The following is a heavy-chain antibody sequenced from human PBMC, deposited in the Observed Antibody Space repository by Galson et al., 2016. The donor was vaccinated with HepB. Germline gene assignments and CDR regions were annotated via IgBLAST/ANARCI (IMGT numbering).Heavy chain of an antibody. Sequence: SLRLSCAASGFTFSRYGMHWVRQAPGKGLEGVAVISYDGGEKNYAASVKGRFTVSRDNPKNTLFLQMNSLRVEDTAVYYCAKLDCGRDCPRDDWGQGTLVTVSS. V-gene: IGHV3-30*19. CDR2: ISYDGGEK. J-gene: IGHJ4*02. D-gene: IGHD2-21*02. CDR1: GFTFSRYG. CDR3: AKLDCGRDCPRDD.